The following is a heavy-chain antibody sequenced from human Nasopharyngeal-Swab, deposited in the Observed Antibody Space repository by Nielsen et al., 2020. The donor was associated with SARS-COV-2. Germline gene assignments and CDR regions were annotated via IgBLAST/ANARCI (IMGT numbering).Heavy chain of an antibody. CDR2: IKQDGSEK. J-gene: IGHJ4*02. CDR1: EFTFSSYW. Sequence: GGSLRLSCAASEFTFSSYWRSWVRQAPGKGLEWVANIKQDGSEKYYVDSVKGRFTISRDNAKNSLYLQMNSLRAEDTAVYYCAREELGYYYDSSGYYSDYWGQGTLVTVSS. D-gene: IGHD3-22*01. CDR3: AREELGYYYDSSGYYSDY. V-gene: IGHV3-7*03.